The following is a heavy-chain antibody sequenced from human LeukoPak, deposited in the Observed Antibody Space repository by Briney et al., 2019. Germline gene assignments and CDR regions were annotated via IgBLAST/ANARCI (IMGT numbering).Heavy chain of an antibody. D-gene: IGHD1-26*01. V-gene: IGHV3-53*01. CDR1: GFSVANDY. CDR3: AISVGPTPHGFDF. CDR2: LFSGGSR. Sequence: GGSLRLSCAASGFSVANDYMNWVRQTPGKGLQWVSILFSGGSRYYADSGKGRSTTSTVTSKSTLFLQMNNLTAEDTAVYDCAISVGPTPHGFDFCGQGTLVTVSS. J-gene: IGHJ4*02.